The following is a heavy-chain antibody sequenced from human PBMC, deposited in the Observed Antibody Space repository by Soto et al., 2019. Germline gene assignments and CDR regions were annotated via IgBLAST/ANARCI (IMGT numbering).Heavy chain of an antibody. D-gene: IGHD2-15*01. J-gene: IGHJ3*02. Sequence: PGGSLRLSCAASGFTFSSHAMNWVRQAPGKGLEWVSVLSGSGGNIDYAGSVKGRFTISRDNSKNMLYLQMNSLRAEDTAVYYCAKDWGTEGYSVRAFDIWGQGTVVTVS. V-gene: IGHV3-23*01. CDR1: GFTFSSHA. CDR2: LSGSGGNI. CDR3: AKDWGTEGYSVRAFDI.